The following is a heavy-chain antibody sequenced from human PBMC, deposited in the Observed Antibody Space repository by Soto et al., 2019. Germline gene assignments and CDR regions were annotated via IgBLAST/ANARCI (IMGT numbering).Heavy chain of an antibody. CDR2: IYYSGST. D-gene: IGHD2-15*01. CDR3: ARGYCSGGSCYFLNDAFDI. V-gene: IGHV4-59*01. Sequence: QVQLQESGPGLVKPSETLSLTCTVSGGSISSYYWSWIRQPPGKGLEGIGYIYYSGSTNYNPSLKSRVTISVDTSKNQFSLKLSSVTAADTAVYYCARGYCSGGSCYFLNDAFDIWGQGTMVTVSS. CDR1: GGSISSYY. J-gene: IGHJ3*02.